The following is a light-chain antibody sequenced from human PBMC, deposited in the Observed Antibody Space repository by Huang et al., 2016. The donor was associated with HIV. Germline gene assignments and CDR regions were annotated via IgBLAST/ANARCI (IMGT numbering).Light chain of an antibody. CDR2: KTS. CDR1: QSISSW. V-gene: IGKV1-5*03. Sequence: DIQMTQPPSTLSASVGDRVTITCRASQSISSWLAWYQQKPRKAPKLLIDKTSSLESRVPSRFSGSGSGTEFTLTISSLQPDDFATYYCQQYNSYSVTFGQGTKVEIK. CDR3: QQYNSYSVT. J-gene: IGKJ1*01.